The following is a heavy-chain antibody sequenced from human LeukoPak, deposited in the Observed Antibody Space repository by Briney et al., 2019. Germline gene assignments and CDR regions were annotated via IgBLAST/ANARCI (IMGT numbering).Heavy chain of an antibody. CDR2: MNPNSGNT. CDR3: ARDPYYDFWSGYYRGKGGYFDY. D-gene: IGHD3-3*01. V-gene: IGHV1-8*01. CDR1: GYTFISYD. J-gene: IGHJ4*02. Sequence: ASVKVSCKASGYTFISYDINWVRQATGQGLEWMGWMNPNSGNTGYAQKFQGRVTMTRNTSISTAYMELSSLRSEDTAVYYCARDPYYDFWSGYYRGKGGYFDYWGQGTLVTVSS.